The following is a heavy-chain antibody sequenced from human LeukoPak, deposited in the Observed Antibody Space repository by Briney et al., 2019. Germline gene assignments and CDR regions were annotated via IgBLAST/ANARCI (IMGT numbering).Heavy chain of an antibody. CDR1: GFTFSSYG. J-gene: IGHJ4*02. Sequence: PGRSLRLSCAASGFTFSSYGMHWVRQAPGKGLEWVAVIWYDGSNKYHADSVKGRFTISRDNSKNTLYLQMNSLRAEDTAVYYCARDSGGSGSYAGYWGQGTLVTVSS. CDR3: ARDSGGSGSYAGY. D-gene: IGHD3-10*01. V-gene: IGHV3-33*01. CDR2: IWYDGSNK.